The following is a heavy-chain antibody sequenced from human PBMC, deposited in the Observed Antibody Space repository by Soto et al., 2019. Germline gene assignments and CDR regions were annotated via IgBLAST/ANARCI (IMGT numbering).Heavy chain of an antibody. CDR1: CDSISTHY. CDR2: IYAGGDT. D-gene: IGHD3-16*01. V-gene: IGHV4-4*07. CDR3: ARDTRLEGATVGLYDF. J-gene: IGHJ4*02. Sequence: SETLSLTCTVSCDSISTHYWRWVRQAAGKGLEWIGRIYAGGDTDYTSSLKSRVTLSIDTSKNQLSLKLTSVTAADTAVYYCARDTRLEGATVGLYDFWGQGTLVTVSS.